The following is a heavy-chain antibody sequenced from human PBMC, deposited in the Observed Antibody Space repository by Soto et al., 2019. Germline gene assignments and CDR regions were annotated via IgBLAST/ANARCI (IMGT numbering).Heavy chain of an antibody. CDR1: GDSFNDYY. Sequence: ASVKVSCKSSGDSFNDYYLHWLRQAPGQGLEWMGWINPNGGGTKYAQKFQGRVTVTRDTSIRTVYMELSSLRSGDTAVYYCARESGGATATLDYYYFYMDVWGKGTTVTVSS. CDR3: ARESGGATATLDYYYFYMDV. CDR2: INPNGGGT. D-gene: IGHD5-12*01. J-gene: IGHJ6*03. V-gene: IGHV1-2*02.